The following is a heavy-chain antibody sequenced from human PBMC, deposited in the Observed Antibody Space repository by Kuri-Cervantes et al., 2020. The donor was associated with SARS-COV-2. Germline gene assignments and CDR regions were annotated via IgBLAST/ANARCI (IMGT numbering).Heavy chain of an antibody. V-gene: IGHV1-69*05. Sequence: SVKVSCKASGGTFSSYAISWVRQAPGQGLEWMGGIIPIFGTANYAQKLQGRVTITTDESTSTAYMELRSLRSDDTAVYYCARGRGQVITIFGVDPWRGGWFDPWGQGTLVTVSS. CDR2: IIPIFGTA. D-gene: IGHD3-3*01. J-gene: IGHJ5*02. CDR1: GGTFSSYA. CDR3: ARGRGQVITIFGVDPWRGGWFDP.